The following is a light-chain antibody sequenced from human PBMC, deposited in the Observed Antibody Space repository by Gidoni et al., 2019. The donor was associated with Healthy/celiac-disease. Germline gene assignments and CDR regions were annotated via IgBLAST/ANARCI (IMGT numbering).Light chain of an antibody. CDR1: QSLLQSNGYND. Sequence: DSVMTQSPLTLPVTPGEPAAISCRSRQSLLQSNGYNDLDWYLQKPGPSPQLLIYLGSNRASGVPDRFSGSGSGTDFTLKISRVEAEDVGVYYCLQALQPPWTFGQGTKVEIK. CDR3: LQALQPPWT. CDR2: LGS. V-gene: IGKV2-28*01. J-gene: IGKJ1*01.